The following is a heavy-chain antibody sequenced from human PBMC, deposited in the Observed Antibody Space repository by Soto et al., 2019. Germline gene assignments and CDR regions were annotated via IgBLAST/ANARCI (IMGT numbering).Heavy chain of an antibody. V-gene: IGHV1-46*01. Sequence: QVQLVQSGAEVKKPGASVKVSCKASGYTFTSYYMHWVRQAPGQGLEWIGIINPSGGSTSYAQKFQGRVTMTRDTSTSTVYMELSSLRSEDTAVYYCARDLEQAGLYYGMDVWGQGTTVTVSS. J-gene: IGHJ6*02. CDR3: ARDLEQAGLYYGMDV. D-gene: IGHD6-13*01. CDR2: INPSGGST. CDR1: GYTFTSYY.